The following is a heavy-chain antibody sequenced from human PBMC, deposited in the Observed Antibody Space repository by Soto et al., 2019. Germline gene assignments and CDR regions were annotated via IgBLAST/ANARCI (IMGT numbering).Heavy chain of an antibody. CDR2: ISHSGST. D-gene: IGHD1-26*01. CDR1: GGSVSNDAYY. V-gene: IGHV4-61*08. Sequence: QVQLQESGPGLVKPSETLSLTCIVSGGSVSNDAYYWGWMRQPPGKGLEWIGYISHSGSTYYNPPRTSRVTISADTSANQFSLKVSSVTAADTAVYYCARLGIGWEFPFDYWGQGTLVNVSS. J-gene: IGHJ4*02. CDR3: ARLGIGWEFPFDY.